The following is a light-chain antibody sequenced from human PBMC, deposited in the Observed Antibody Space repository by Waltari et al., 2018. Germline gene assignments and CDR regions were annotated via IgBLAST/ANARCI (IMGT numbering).Light chain of an antibody. CDR1: ISHVGGYNY. J-gene: IGLJ1*01. CDR2: EVS. CDR3: TSYRSTNTLV. Sequence: QCALARPLSVIGCPGQSITLSCSGTISHVGGYNYVSWYQQHPGKAPKVMIYEVSNRPSGVSNRFSGSKSGNTASLTISGLQAEDEADYYCTSYRSTNTLVFGTGTKVTVL. V-gene: IGLV2-14*01.